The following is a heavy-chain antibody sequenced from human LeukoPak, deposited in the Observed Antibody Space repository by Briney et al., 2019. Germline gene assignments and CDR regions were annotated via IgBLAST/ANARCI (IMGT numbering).Heavy chain of an antibody. Sequence: ASVKVSCKVSGYTLTELSMHWVRQAPGKGLEWMGGFDPEVGETIYAQKFQGRVTMTEDTSTDTAYMELSSLRSEDTAVYYCATDRRRKQQLGFLGPDYFDYWGQGTLVTVSS. CDR3: ATDRRRKQQLGFLGPDYFDY. D-gene: IGHD6-13*01. CDR1: GYTLTELS. V-gene: IGHV1-24*01. J-gene: IGHJ4*02. CDR2: FDPEVGET.